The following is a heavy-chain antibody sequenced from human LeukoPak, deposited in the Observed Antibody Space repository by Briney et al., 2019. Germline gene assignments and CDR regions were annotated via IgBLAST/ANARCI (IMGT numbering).Heavy chain of an antibody. CDR3: ARSGYCSGGSCYSIDY. D-gene: IGHD2-15*01. CDR1: GFTFSNYA. CDR2: LSGSGIST. V-gene: IGHV3-23*01. J-gene: IGHJ4*02. Sequence: GGSLRLSCAASGFTFSNYAMSWVRQAPGKGLEWVSALSGSGISTHYADSVKGRFTISRDISKNSLYLQMNSLRAEDTAVYYCARSGYCSGGSCYSIDYWGQGTLVTVSS.